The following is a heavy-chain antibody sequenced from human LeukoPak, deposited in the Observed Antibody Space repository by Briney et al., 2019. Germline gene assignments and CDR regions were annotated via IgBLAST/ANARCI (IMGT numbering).Heavy chain of an antibody. J-gene: IGHJ6*03. CDR2: ISSSGSTI. CDR1: GFTSSSYE. D-gene: IGHD3-10*01. Sequence: PGGSLRLSCAASGFTSSSYEMNWVRQAPGKGLEWVSYISSSGSTIYYADSVKGRFTISRDNAKNSLYLQMNSLRAEDTAVYYFARDLLGGSGSYWTYYYMDGWGKGTTVTISS. CDR3: ARDLLGGSGSYWTYYYMDG. V-gene: IGHV3-48*03.